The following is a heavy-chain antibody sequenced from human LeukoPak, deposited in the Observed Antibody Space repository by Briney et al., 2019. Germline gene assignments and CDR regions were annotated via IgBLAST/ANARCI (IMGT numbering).Heavy chain of an antibody. Sequence: PGGSLRLSCAASGFTFSSYAMSWVRQAPGKGLEWVSAISGSGGSTYYADSVKGRFTISRDNSKNTLYLQMNSLRAEDTAVYYCANLHGGSGSYYTGYWGQGTLVTVSS. CDR3: ANLHGGSGSYYTGY. J-gene: IGHJ4*02. CDR1: GFTFSSYA. D-gene: IGHD3-10*01. CDR2: ISGSGGST. V-gene: IGHV3-23*01.